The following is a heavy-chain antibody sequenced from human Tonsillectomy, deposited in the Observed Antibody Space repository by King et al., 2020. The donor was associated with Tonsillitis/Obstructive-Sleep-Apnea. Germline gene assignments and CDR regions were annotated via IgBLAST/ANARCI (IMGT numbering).Heavy chain of an antibody. CDR2: VKSKSDGGTT. CDR1: GVTFINAW. V-gene: IGHV3-15*05. CDR3: TTYSVGASFY. Sequence: VQLVESGGGLVQPGGSLRLSCAASGVTFINAWMSWVRQAPGKGLDGVVRVKSKSDGGTTDYAAPVKGRSTISRDDSKNTLCLQMNSLKTEDTAVYYCTTYSVGASFYWGQGTLVTVSS. J-gene: IGHJ4*02. D-gene: IGHD3-3*01.